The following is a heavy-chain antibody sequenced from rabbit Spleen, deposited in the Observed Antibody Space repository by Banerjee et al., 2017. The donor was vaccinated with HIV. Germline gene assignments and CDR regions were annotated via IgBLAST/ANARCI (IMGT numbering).Heavy chain of an antibody. CDR3: ARDAATSFSSYGMDL. CDR1: GFFFSDRDV. Sequence: QEQLEESGGGLVKPEGSLTLTCKASGFFFSDRDVMCWVRQAPGKGLEWIGCIGISSTNTYYASWVNGRFTISKTSSTTVTLQMTSLTAADTATYFCARDAATSFSSYGMDLWGPGPWSPS. V-gene: IGHV1S45*01. J-gene: IGHJ6*01. CDR2: IGISSTNT. D-gene: IGHD8-1*01.